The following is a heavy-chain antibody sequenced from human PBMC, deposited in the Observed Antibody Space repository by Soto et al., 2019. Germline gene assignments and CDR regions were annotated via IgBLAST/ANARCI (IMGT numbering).Heavy chain of an antibody. CDR2: ISSSSSYI. CDR1: GFTFSSYS. Sequence: PGGSLRLSCAASGFTFSSYSMNWVRQAPGKGLEWVSSISSSSSYIYYADSVKGRFTISRDNAKSSLYLQMNSLRAEDTAVYYCARDLDVVVPAAMDSVPWFDPWGQGTLVTAPQ. V-gene: IGHV3-21*01. CDR3: ARDLDVVVPAAMDSVPWFDP. J-gene: IGHJ5*02. D-gene: IGHD2-2*01.